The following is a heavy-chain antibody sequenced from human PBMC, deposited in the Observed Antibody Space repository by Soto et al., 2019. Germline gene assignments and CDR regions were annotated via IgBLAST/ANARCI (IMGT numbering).Heavy chain of an antibody. CDR3: ARTRAPATVTTLAHFDY. V-gene: IGHV4-61*01. CDR1: RCSVSSGIYL. Sequence: SETLSLSWTVSRCSVSSGIYLWRWIRQPRGNGVEWIGYIYYSASLNHNPSLTIRVTISVDTSKNQFSLKLSSVTGADTAAYYCARTRAPATVTTLAHFDYWGQGTLVTVSS. CDR2: IYYSASL. J-gene: IGHJ4*02. D-gene: IGHD4-4*01.